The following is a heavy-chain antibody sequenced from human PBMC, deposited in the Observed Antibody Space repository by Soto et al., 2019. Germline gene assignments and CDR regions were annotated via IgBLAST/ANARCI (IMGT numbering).Heavy chain of an antibody. CDR2: IIPIFGAP. D-gene: IGHD2-15*01. J-gene: IGHJ5*02. Sequence: SVKVSCKASGGTFSTYTFSWVRQAPGQGLEWMGRIIPIFGAPYYAQKFQGRVTITADKSTSTVYMELSSLGSDDTAVYFCARGLECRGYCLDKPTWFGPWGQGTLVTVSS. CDR3: ARGLECRGYCLDKPTWFGP. CDR1: GGTFSTYT. V-gene: IGHV1-69*06.